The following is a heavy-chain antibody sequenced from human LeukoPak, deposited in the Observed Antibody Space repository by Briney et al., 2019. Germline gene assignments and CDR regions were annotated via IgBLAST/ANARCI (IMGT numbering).Heavy chain of an antibody. V-gene: IGHV3-30*03. CDR3: ARVMGRYCSSNSCYVDY. Sequence: GGSLRLSCAASAFTFSSYGMHWVRQAPGKGLEWVAVVSYDGSNKYYADSVKGRFTISRDNSKNTLYLQMNSLRAEDTAVYYCARVMGRYCSSNSCYVDYWGQGTLVTVSS. J-gene: IGHJ4*02. CDR1: AFTFSSYG. D-gene: IGHD2-2*01. CDR2: VSYDGSNK.